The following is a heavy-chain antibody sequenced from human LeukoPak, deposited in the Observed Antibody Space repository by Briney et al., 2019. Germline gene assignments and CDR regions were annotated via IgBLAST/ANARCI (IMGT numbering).Heavy chain of an antibody. Sequence: ESGPTLVKPTQTLTLTCTFSGLSLSTGGVGVGWIRQPPGKALEWLALIYWDDDKRYNPSLKSRLTITKDTSKNQVVLTMANMDPVDTATYYCAHRLSSDDCFDYWGQGTLVTVSS. CDR2: IYWDDDK. J-gene: IGHJ4*02. CDR3: AHRLSSDDCFDY. CDR1: GLSLSTGGVG. V-gene: IGHV2-5*02.